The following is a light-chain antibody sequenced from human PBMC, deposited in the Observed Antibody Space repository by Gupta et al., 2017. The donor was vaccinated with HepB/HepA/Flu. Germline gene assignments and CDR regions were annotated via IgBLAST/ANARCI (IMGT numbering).Light chain of an antibody. CDR1: SSHIGSNY. Sequence: QSVLTPPPPASGTPGQRVTISCSGSSSHIGSNYVYWYQQPPGPAPNLLIYRNNQRPSGVPDRFSGSKSGTSASLAISGLRAEDEADYYCAAWDDSRSEGVFGTGTKVTVL. J-gene: IGLJ1*01. CDR2: RNN. V-gene: IGLV1-47*01. CDR3: AAWDDSRSEGV.